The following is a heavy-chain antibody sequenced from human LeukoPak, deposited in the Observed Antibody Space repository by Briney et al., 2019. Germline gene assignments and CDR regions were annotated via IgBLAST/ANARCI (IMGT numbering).Heavy chain of an antibody. CDR2: IRYDGNNK. D-gene: IGHD4-11*01. CDR1: GFTFSRYW. V-gene: IGHV3-30*02. J-gene: IGHJ6*03. Sequence: GGSLRLSCAASGFTFSRYWMSWVRQAPGKGLEWVAFIRYDGNNKLYADSMKGRFTISRDNAKNSLYLQMSSLRAEDTAVYYCTRVEETATTAAIIRKYSYYYYYMDVWGKGNTVTVSS. CDR3: TRVEETATTAAIIRKYSYYYYYMDV.